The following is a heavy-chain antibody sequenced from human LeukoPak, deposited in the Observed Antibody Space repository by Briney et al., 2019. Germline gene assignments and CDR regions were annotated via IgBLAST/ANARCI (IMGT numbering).Heavy chain of an antibody. D-gene: IGHD3-22*01. V-gene: IGHV6-1*01. CDR2: TYYRSKWYN. CDR3: AREEYFYDNSTYYPSFDY. J-gene: IGHJ4*02. CDR1: GDSVSSNSAA. Sequence: SQTLSLTCAISGDSVSSNSAAWNWIRQSPSRGLEWLGRTYYRSKWYNDYAVSVKSRITINPDTSKNQFSLQLNSVTPEDTAVYYCAREEYFYDNSTYYPSFDYWGQGTLVTVSS.